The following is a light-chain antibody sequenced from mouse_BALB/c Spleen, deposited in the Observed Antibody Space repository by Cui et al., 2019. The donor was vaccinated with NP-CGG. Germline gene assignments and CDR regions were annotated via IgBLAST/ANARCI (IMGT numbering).Light chain of an antibody. CDR2: GTN. CDR1: TGAVTTSNY. CDR3: ALWYSNHWV. J-gene: IGLJ1*01. Sequence: QALVTQESALTPSPGETVTLTCRSSTGAVTTSNYANWVQEKPDHLFTGLIGGTNNRTPGVPARFSGSLIGDKAALTITGARTEDEAIYFCALWYSNHWVFGGGTKLTVL. V-gene: IGLV1*01.